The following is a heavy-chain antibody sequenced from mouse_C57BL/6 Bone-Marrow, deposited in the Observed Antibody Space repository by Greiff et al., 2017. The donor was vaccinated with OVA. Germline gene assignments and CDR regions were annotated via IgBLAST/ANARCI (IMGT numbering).Heavy chain of an antibody. CDR2: IRSKSSNYAT. J-gene: IGHJ4*01. V-gene: IGHV10-3*01. CDR3: VREGGLGLRLYYYAMDY. Sequence: EVQGVESGGGLVQPKGSLKLSCAASGFTFNTYAMHWVRQAPGKGLEWVARIRSKSSNYATYYADSVKDRFTISRDDSQSMLYLQMNNLKTEDTAMYYCVREGGLGLRLYYYAMDYWGQGTSVTVSS. CDR1: GFTFNTYA. D-gene: IGHD1-2*01.